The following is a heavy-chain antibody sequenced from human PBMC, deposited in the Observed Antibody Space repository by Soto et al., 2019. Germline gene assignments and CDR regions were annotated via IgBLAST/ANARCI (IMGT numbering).Heavy chain of an antibody. CDR2: ISSSSAFI. J-gene: IGHJ4*02. V-gene: IGHV3-21*01. Sequence: EVQLVESGGGLVKPGGSLRLSCAASGFTFSTYSMNWVRRAPGKGLEWVASISSSSAFIYYADSLKGRFTISRDNARSSLYLQMSSLRAEDTAVYYCVRDLMHGAFDSWGQGTLVTVSS. CDR1: GFTFSTYS. CDR3: VRDLMHGAFDS. D-gene: IGHD2-8*01.